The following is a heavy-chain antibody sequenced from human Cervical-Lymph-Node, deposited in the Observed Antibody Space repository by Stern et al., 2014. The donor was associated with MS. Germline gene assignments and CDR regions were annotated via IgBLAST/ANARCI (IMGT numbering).Heavy chain of an antibody. Sequence: VQLVESGGGVVQPGRSLRLACATSGFTFSSYGMAWGRQAPGQGLEWGGIIWYEENNTYYTDSVKGRFTISRDTSKNTLYLQMDNLRAEDTAVYYCARDSRDYLNYYGLDVWGQGTTVTVS. J-gene: IGHJ6*02. CDR2: IWYEENNT. CDR1: GFTFSSYG. V-gene: IGHV3-33*01. CDR3: ARDSRDYLNYYGLDV. D-gene: IGHD4-17*01.